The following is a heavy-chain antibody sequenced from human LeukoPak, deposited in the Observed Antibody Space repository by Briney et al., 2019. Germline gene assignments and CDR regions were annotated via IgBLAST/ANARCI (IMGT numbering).Heavy chain of an antibody. CDR3: ARLSNTQAAFDI. D-gene: IGHD2/OR15-2a*01. V-gene: IGHV3-21*01. CDR1: GFTFSSYS. Sequence: PGGSLRLSCAASGFTFSSYSMNWVRQAPGKGLEWVSSISSSSSYIYYADSVKGRFTISRDNAKNSLYLQMNSLRAEDTAVYYCARLSNTQAAFDIWGQGTMVTVSP. J-gene: IGHJ3*02. CDR2: ISSSSSYI.